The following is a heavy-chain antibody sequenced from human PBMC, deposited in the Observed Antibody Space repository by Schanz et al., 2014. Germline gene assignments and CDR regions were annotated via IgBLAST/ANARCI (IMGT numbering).Heavy chain of an antibody. D-gene: IGHD2-8*02. Sequence: EVQLLESGGGLVQPGGSLRLSCAASGFTFGDYAMTWVRQAPGKGLEWVSAINTGVNTYYADSVRGRFTMSRDNSKGALYLQMSSLRAEDTAVYYCAKSLESCPGGRCSRGYFDYWGQGTLVTVSS. J-gene: IGHJ4*02. CDR2: INTGVNT. CDR3: AKSLESCPGGRCSRGYFDY. CDR1: GFTFGDYA. V-gene: IGHV3-23*01.